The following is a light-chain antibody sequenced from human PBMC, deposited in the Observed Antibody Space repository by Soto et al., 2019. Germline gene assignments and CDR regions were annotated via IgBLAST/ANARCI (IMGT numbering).Light chain of an antibody. CDR3: NSWTTSTTMK. J-gene: IGLJ3*02. CDR1: SSDVGAYNY. Sequence: QSVLTQPASVSGSPGQSVTISCTGTSSDVGAYNYVSWYQQYPGKAPKLMIYDVNNRPSGVSNRFSGSKSGNTASLTISGLQAEDEADYYCNSWTTSTTMKFGGGTKLTVL. V-gene: IGLV2-14*01. CDR2: DVN.